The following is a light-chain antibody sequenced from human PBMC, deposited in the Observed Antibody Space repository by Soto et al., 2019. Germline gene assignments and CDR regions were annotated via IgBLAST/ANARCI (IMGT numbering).Light chain of an antibody. CDR3: QQLNSYLILT. CDR2: AAS. CDR1: QGISSY. J-gene: IGKJ4*01. V-gene: IGKV1-9*01. Sequence: DIQLTQSPSFLSASVGDRVTITCRASQGISSYLAWYQQKPGKAPKLLIYAASTLQSAVPSRFSGSGSGREFTRTISSLQPEDFATYYCQQLNSYLILTCGGGTKVEIK.